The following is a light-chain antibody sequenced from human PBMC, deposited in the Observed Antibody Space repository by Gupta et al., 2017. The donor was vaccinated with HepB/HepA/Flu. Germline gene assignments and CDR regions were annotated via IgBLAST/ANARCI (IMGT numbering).Light chain of an antibody. J-gene: IGLJ2*01. CDR2: DDD. CDR1: SSTVGNNY. V-gene: IGLV1-51*01. Sequence: HSVLTQPPSLSAAPGQTLTIPCSGSSSTVGNNYVSWYQQLPGTAPKLLIYDDDKRPSGIPDRFSGSKSGTSATLGITGLQTGDEADYYCGTWDSSLSAWVFGGGTKLTVL. CDR3: GTWDSSLSAWV.